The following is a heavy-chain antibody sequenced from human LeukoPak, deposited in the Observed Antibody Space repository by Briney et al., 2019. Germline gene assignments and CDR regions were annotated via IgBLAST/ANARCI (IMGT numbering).Heavy chain of an antibody. V-gene: IGHV4-4*07. CDR2: IYTSGST. CDR3: ARLSADSSSSRGFDY. Sequence: SETPSLTCTVSGASISSYYWTWIRQPAGKGLEWIGRIYTSGSTNYNPSLKSRVAMSVDTSKNQFSLKLSSVTAADTAVYYCARLSADSSSSRGFDYWGQGTPVTVSS. D-gene: IGHD2-2*01. J-gene: IGHJ4*02. CDR1: GASISSYY.